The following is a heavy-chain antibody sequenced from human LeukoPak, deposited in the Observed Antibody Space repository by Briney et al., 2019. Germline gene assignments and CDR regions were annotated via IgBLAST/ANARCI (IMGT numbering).Heavy chain of an antibody. Sequence: GGSLRLSCAASGFTFSSYNMNWVRQAPGKGLEWVSSISDSTTYTYYADSVKGRFTISRDNGKNSLFLQMNSLRAEDTAVYDCATEGVVSGTSGKSLFDYWGQGTLVTVSS. CDR3: ATEGVVSGTSGKSLFDY. D-gene: IGHD2-8*01. CDR2: ISDSTTYT. CDR1: GFTFSSYN. J-gene: IGHJ4*02. V-gene: IGHV3-21*01.